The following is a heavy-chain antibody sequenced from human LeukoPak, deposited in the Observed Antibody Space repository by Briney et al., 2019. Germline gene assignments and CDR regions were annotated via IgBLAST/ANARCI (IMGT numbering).Heavy chain of an antibody. CDR3: AKPLEKYTYGGNFDY. V-gene: IGHV3-48*01. J-gene: IGHJ4*02. CDR2: ISSSSSTI. D-gene: IGHD4-23*01. CDR1: GFTFSSYS. Sequence: GGSLRLSCAASGFTFSSYSMNWVRQAPGKGLEWVSYISSSSSTIYYADSVKGRFTISRDNSKNTLYLQMNNLRAEDTAVYYCAKPLEKYTYGGNFDYWGQGILVTVSS.